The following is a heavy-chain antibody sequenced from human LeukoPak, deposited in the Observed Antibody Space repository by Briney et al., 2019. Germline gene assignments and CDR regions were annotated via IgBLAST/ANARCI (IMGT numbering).Heavy chain of an antibody. CDR3: ARGLDPLGIAAAGTWNYFDY. J-gene: IGHJ4*02. Sequence: GASVKVSCKASGGTFSSYAISWVRQAPGQGLEWMGGIIPIFGTANYAQKFQGRATITADKSTSTAYMELSSLRSEDTAVYYCARGLDPLGIAAAGTWNYFDYWGQGTLVTVSS. CDR1: GGTFSSYA. D-gene: IGHD6-13*01. V-gene: IGHV1-69*06. CDR2: IIPIFGTA.